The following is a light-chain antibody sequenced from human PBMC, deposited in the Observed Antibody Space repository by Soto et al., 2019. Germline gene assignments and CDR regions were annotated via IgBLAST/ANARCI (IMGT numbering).Light chain of an antibody. V-gene: IGKV4-1*01. J-gene: IGKJ4*01. CDR2: WAS. CDR3: QQYYGSPLT. CDR1: QSVLSSSNNKNY. Sequence: DIVMTQSPDSLAVSLGERATINCKSSQSVLSSSNNKNYLAWYQQKPGQPPNLLIYWASTRESVVPDRFSGSGSGTDFTLTISGLQAEDVAVYYCQQYYGSPLTFGGGTKVEIK.